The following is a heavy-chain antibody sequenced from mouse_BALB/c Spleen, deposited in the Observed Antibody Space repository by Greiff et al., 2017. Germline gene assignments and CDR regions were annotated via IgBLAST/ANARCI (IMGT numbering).Heavy chain of an antibody. Sequence: QVQLQQPGAELVKPGTSVKLSCKASGYNFTSYWINWVKLRPGQGLEWIGDIYPGSGSTNYNEKFKSKATLTVDTSSSTAYMQLSSLASEDSALYYCARGDIYYDYEHCFAYWGQGTLVTVSA. CDR2: IYPGSGST. CDR3: ARGDIYYDYEHCFAY. J-gene: IGHJ3*01. V-gene: IGHV1-55*01. CDR1: GYNFTSYW. D-gene: IGHD2-4*01.